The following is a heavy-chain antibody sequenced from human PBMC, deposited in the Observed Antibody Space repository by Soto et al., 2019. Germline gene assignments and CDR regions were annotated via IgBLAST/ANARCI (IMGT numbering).Heavy chain of an antibody. CDR3: ANYFGDKYGH. CDR2: SRNKANNYIT. V-gene: IGHV3-72*01. J-gene: IGHJ4*02. Sequence: EVRLVESGGYLVQPGGSLRLSCEASGFTFSDHYMDWVRQAPGKGLEWIGRSRNKANNYITQYAASVTGRFTISRDDAKNSLYLQMNSLKVDATVVYYCANYFGDKYGHWGQGTLVTVSS. CDR1: GFTFSDHY. D-gene: IGHD2-8*01.